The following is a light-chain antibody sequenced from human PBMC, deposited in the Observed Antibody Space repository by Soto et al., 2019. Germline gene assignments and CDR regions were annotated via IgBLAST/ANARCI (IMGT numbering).Light chain of an antibody. V-gene: IGLV2-23*02. J-gene: IGLJ1*01. CDR1: SSDVGSYNL. CDR3: CSYAGSSFYV. Sequence: QSVLTQPASVSGSPGQSITISCTGTSSDVGSYNLVSWYQQHPGKAPKLMIYEVSKRPSGVSNRLSGSKSGNTASLTISGLQAEDEADYYCCSYAGSSFYVLGTGTKVTVL. CDR2: EVS.